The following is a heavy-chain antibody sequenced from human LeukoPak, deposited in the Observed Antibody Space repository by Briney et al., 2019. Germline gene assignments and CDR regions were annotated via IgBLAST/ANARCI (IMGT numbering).Heavy chain of an antibody. CDR2: IYYSGST. V-gene: IGHV4-39*07. D-gene: IGHD3-22*01. J-gene: IGHJ3*02. CDR1: GGSISSSSYY. Sequence: SETLSLTCTVSGGSISSSSYYWGWIRQPPGKGLEWIGSIYYSGSTYYNPSLKSRVTISVDTSKNQFSLKLSSVTAADTAVYYCALSSGYFGDAFDIWGQGTMVTVSS. CDR3: ALSSGYFGDAFDI.